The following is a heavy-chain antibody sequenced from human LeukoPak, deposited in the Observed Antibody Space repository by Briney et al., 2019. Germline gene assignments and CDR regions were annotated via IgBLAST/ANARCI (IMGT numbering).Heavy chain of an antibody. D-gene: IGHD2-2*01. CDR2: INPNSGGT. Sequence: ASVKVSCKASGYTFTDYYMHWVRQAPGQGLEWMGWINPNSGGTNYAPKFQGRVTVTRDTSLSTAYMELSRPRSDDTAVYYCTRATSVVVPAADHYYYGMDVWGQGTTVTVSS. CDR3: TRATSVVVPAADHYYYGMDV. J-gene: IGHJ6*02. V-gene: IGHV1-2*02. CDR1: GYTFTDYY.